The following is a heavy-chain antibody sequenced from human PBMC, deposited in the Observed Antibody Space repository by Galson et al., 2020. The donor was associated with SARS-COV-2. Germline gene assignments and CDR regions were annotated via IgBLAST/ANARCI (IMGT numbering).Heavy chain of an antibody. CDR2: FDPEDGET. CDR1: GYTLTELS. Sequence: GESLKISCKVSGYTLTELSMHWVRQAPGKGLEWMGGFDPEDGETIYAQKFQGRVTMTEDTSTDTAYMELSSLRSEDTAVYYCATGPPYGARGWFDPWGQGTLVTVSS. V-gene: IGHV1-24*01. CDR3: ATGPPYGARGWFDP. J-gene: IGHJ5*02. D-gene: IGHD4-17*01.